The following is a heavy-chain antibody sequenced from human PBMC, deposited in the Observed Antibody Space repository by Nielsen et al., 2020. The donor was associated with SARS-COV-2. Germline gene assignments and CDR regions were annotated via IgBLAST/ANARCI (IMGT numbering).Heavy chain of an antibody. D-gene: IGHD5-12*01. CDR2: IKQDGSEK. J-gene: IGHJ6*02. V-gene: IGHV3-7*01. CDR1: GFTFSSYW. CDR3: ARLGSGYDSSYYGMDV. Sequence: GESLKISCAASGFTFSSYWMSWVRQAPGKGLEWVANIKQDGSEKYYVDSVKGRFTISRDNAKNSLYLQMNSLRAEDTAVYYCARLGSGYDSSYYGMDVWGQGTTVTVSS.